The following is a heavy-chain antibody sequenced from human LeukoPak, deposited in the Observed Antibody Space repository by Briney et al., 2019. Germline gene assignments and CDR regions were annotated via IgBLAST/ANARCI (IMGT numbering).Heavy chain of an antibody. CDR1: GFTFSSYA. CDR3: GRDTDFDY. V-gene: IGHV3-21*01. J-gene: IGHJ4*02. CDR2: ISSSLSYI. Sequence: GGSLRLSCAASGFTFSSYAMHWVRQAPGKGLEWVSSISSSLSYIYYADSVKGRFTISRDNAKNSLYLQMNSLRAEDTAVYYCGRDTDFDYWGQGTLVTVSS.